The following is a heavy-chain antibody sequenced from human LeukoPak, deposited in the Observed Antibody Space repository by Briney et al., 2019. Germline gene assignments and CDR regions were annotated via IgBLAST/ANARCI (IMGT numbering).Heavy chain of an antibody. Sequence: WESLKIPCKGSGYTFTGYWIGWVRQMPGKGLEWSAFIYPCYSETRYSPSFQGQVTISVDKSINTAYLQWSSPKASDPAIYYCARHAVYGDYAASRTFYFDYWGQGTLVTVSS. J-gene: IGHJ4*02. D-gene: IGHD4-17*01. CDR2: IYPCYSET. CDR3: ARHAVYGDYAASRTFYFDY. CDR1: GYTFTGYW. V-gene: IGHV5-51*01.